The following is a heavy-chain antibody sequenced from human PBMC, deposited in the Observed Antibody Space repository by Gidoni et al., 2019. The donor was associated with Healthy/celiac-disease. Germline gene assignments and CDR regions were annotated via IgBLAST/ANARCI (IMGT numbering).Heavy chain of an antibody. D-gene: IGHD6-6*01. CDR3: ARLPSIAAIY. V-gene: IGHV4-39*01. Sequence: QLQLQESGPGLVKPSETLSLTCTVSGGSISSSRYYWGWIRQPPGKGLEWIGSIYYSGSTYDNPSLKSRVTISVDTSKNQFSLKLSSVTAADTAVYYCARLPSIAAIYWGKGTLVTVSS. CDR2: IYYSGST. CDR1: GGSISSSRYY. J-gene: IGHJ4*02.